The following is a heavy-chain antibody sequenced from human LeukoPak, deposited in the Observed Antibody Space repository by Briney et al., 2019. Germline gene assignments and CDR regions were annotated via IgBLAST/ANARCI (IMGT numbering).Heavy chain of an antibody. D-gene: IGHD1-1*01. J-gene: IGHJ4*02. V-gene: IGHV3-23*01. CDR3: AKGQELDDGVFDS. Sequence: GGSLRLSCTASGFTFSSLAMTWVRQAPGKGLEWVSTIRSNGDTTYNADSVKGRFTISRDNSKNTLYLELNSLRIEDTATFYCAKGQELDDGVFDSWGQGTMVTVSS. CDR2: IRSNGDTT. CDR1: GFTFSSLA.